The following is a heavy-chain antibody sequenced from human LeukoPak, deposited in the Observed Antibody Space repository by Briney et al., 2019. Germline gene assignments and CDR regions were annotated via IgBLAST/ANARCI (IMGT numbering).Heavy chain of an antibody. Sequence: GGSLRLSCAASGFTFSSYAMSWVRQAPGKGLEWVSYISSSSSTIYYADSVKGRFTISRDNAKNSLYLQMNSLRDEDTAVYYCARTYDFWSGYYCDYWGQGTLVTVSS. J-gene: IGHJ4*02. D-gene: IGHD3-3*01. V-gene: IGHV3-48*02. CDR2: ISSSSSTI. CDR1: GFTFSSYA. CDR3: ARTYDFWSGYYCDY.